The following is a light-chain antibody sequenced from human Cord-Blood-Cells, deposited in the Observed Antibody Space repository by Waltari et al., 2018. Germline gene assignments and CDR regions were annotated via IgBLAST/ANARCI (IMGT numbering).Light chain of an antibody. V-gene: IGLV3-1*01. CDR1: KLGDKY. J-gene: IGLJ1*01. CDR2: QDS. Sequence: SYELTQPPSVSVSPGQTASITCSGDKLGDKYACWYQQKPGQSPVLVIYQDSKRPSGIPARFSGSNSGNTATLTISGTQAMYESDYYCQAWDSSTDYVFGTGTKVTVL. CDR3: QAWDSSTDYV.